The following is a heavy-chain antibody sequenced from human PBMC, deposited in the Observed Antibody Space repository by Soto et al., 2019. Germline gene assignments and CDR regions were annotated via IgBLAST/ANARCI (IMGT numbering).Heavy chain of an antibody. Sequence: ASVKVSCKASGYTFTSYAMHWVRQAPGQRLEWMGWINAGNGNTKYSQKFQGRVTITRDTSASTAYMELSSLRSEDTAVYYCAITYYDILTGYNPYNWFDPWGQGTLVTVSS. V-gene: IGHV1-3*01. D-gene: IGHD3-9*01. CDR2: INAGNGNT. CDR3: AITYYDILTGYNPYNWFDP. J-gene: IGHJ5*02. CDR1: GYTFTSYA.